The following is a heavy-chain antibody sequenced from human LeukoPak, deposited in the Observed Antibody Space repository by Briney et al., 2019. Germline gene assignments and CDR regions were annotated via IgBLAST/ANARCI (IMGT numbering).Heavy chain of an antibody. J-gene: IGHJ3*02. Sequence: GGSLRLSCAASEFSVGSNYMTWVRQAPGKGLEWVSLIYSGGNTYYADSVKGRFTISRDNSKNTLYLQMNSLRAEDKAVYYCARPSAPVTRISSFDILGQGTMVTVSS. CDR2: IYSGGNT. CDR3: ARPSAPVTRISSFDI. D-gene: IGHD4-17*01. CDR1: EFSVGSNY. V-gene: IGHV3-66*04.